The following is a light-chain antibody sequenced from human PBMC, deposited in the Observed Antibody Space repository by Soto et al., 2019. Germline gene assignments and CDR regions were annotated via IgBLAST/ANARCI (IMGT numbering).Light chain of an antibody. CDR1: STNIGAGYD. CDR3: QSYDHRLSGSWI. Sequence: QSVLTQPPSISGAPGLRVTISSTGSSTNIGAGYDVHWYQQLPGAAPKLLIYGDNKRPSGVPDRFSTSKSGTSASLVITGLQAEDEADYYCQSYDHRLSGSWIFGGGTKLTVL. CDR2: GDN. V-gene: IGLV1-40*01. J-gene: IGLJ2*01.